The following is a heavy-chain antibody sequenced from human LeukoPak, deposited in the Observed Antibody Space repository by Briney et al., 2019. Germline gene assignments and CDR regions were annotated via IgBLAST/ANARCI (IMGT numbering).Heavy chain of an antibody. J-gene: IGHJ3*02. CDR1: GFTFSSYG. CDR2: ISYDGSNK. D-gene: IGHD3-10*01. Sequence: GGSLRLSCAASGFTFSSYGMHWVRQAPGKGLEWVAVISYDGSNKYYADSVKGRFTISRDNSKNTLYLQMNSLRAEDTAVYYCPKDVARVRGVTMGAFDIWGQGTMVTVSS. V-gene: IGHV3-30*18. CDR3: PKDVARVRGVTMGAFDI.